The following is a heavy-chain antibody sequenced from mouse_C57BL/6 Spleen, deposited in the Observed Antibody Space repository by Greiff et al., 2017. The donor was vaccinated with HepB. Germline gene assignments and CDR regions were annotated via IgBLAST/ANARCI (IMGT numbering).Heavy chain of an antibody. V-gene: IGHV1-55*01. J-gene: IGHJ4*01. CDR3: ARDSSGHPYYAMDY. CDR1: GYTFTSYW. D-gene: IGHD3-2*02. CDR2: IYPGSGST. Sequence: QVQLQQPGAELVKPGASVKMSCKASGYTFTSYWITWVKQRPGQGLEWIGDIYPGSGSTNYNEKFKSKATLTVDTSSSTAYMQLSSLTSEDSAVYYCARDSSGHPYYAMDYWGQGTSVTVSS.